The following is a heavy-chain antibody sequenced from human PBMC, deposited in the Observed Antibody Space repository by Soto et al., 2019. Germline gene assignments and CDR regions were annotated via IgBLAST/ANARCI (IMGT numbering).Heavy chain of an antibody. CDR3: AKCMTTVTTFPFDI. V-gene: IGHV3-23*01. CDR1: GFTFSNYA. D-gene: IGHD4-17*01. J-gene: IGHJ3*02. Sequence: EVQLLESGGGLVQPGGSLRLSCAASGFTFSNYAMTWVRQAPGKGLEWDSAISGSGGGTYYADSVKGRFTISRDNSKTTLYLQMNSLRAEDTAVYYCAKCMTTVTTFPFDIWGQGTMVTVSS. CDR2: ISGSGGGT.